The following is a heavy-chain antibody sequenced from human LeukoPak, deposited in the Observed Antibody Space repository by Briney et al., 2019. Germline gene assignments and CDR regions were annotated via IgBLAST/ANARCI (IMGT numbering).Heavy chain of an antibody. CDR1: GGSISSGGYY. J-gene: IGHJ5*02. D-gene: IGHD2-15*01. CDR3: ARAGYCSGGSCPDKYNWFGP. CDR2: IYYSGST. Sequence: SSETLSLTCTVSGGSISSGGYYWSWIRQHPGKGLEWIGYIYYSGSTYYNPSLKSRVTISVDTSKNQFSLKLSSVTAADTAVYYCARAGYCSGGSCPDKYNWFGPWGQGTLVTVSS. V-gene: IGHV4-31*03.